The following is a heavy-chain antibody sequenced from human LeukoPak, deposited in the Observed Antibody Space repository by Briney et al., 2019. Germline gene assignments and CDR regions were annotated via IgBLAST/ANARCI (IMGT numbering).Heavy chain of an antibody. D-gene: IGHD3-22*01. CDR2: ISGSGGST. CDR3: AKDQDSSDAFDI. Sequence: PGGSLRLSCAASGFTFDDYAMHWVRQAPGKGLEWVSAISGSGGSTYYADSVKGRFTISRDNSKNTLYLQMNSLRAEDTAVYYCAKDQDSSDAFDIWGQGTMVTVSS. V-gene: IGHV3-23*01. CDR1: GFTFDDYA. J-gene: IGHJ3*02.